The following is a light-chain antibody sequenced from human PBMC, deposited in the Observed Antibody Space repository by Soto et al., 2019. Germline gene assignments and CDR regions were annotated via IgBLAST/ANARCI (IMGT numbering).Light chain of an antibody. CDR3: QSYDSSLSGYV. CDR1: SSNIGAGYD. Sequence: QAVVTQPPSVSGAPGQRVIISCTGSSSNIGAGYDVHWYQQLPGTAPKLLVYGNSNRPSGVPDRFSGSKSGTSASLAITGLQAEDEADYYCQSYDSSLSGYVFGGGTQLTVL. V-gene: IGLV1-40*01. CDR2: GNS. J-gene: IGLJ7*01.